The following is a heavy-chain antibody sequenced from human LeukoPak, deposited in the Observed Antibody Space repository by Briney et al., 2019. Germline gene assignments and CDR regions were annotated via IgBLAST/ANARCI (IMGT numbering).Heavy chain of an antibody. CDR3: ASDGIGGS. D-gene: IGHD1-1*01. J-gene: IGHJ5*02. CDR2: ISHSGST. Sequence: SETLSLTCTVSGGSISSSGYYWSWIRQPPGKGLEWIGYISHSGSTNYNPSLKSRVTISVDKSKNQFSPKLSSVTAADTAVYYCASDGIGGSWGQGTLVTVSS. CDR1: GGSISSSGYY. V-gene: IGHV4-30-2*01.